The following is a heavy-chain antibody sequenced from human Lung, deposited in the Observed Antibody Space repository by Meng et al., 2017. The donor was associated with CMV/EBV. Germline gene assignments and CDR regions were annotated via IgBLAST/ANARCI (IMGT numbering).Heavy chain of an antibody. D-gene: IGHD2-2*01. CDR1: GFTFRSYW. V-gene: IGHV3-74*03. Sequence: GGSXRLXCAASGFTFRSYWMDWVRQAPGKGLVWVSRISPDGSSAAYADSVRGRFTISRDNAKNTLYLQMNSLRVEDTAVYYCAAWAHILAVAPTGDDYWGQGXLVTVSS. CDR2: ISPDGSSA. CDR3: AAWAHILAVAPTGDDY. J-gene: IGHJ4*02.